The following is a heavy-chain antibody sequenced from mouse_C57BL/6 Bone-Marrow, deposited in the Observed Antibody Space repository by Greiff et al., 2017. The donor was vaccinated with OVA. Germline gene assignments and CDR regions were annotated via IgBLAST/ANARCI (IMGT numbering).Heavy chain of an antibody. J-gene: IGHJ3*01. CDR1: GYTFTEYT. D-gene: IGHD1-1*01. V-gene: IGHV1-62-2*01. CDR3: ARHEEEAYYGSRGFAY. Sequence: LVESGAELVKPGASVKLSCKASGYTFTEYTIHWVKQRSGQGLEWIGWFYPGSGSIKYNEKFKDKATLTADKSSSTVYMELSRLTSEDSAVYFCARHEEEAYYGSRGFAYWGQGTLVTVSA. CDR2: FYPGSGSI.